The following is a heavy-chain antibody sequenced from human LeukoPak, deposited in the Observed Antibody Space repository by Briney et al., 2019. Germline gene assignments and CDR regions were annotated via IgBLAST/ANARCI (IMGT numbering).Heavy chain of an antibody. CDR1: GDSVSSDSAA. V-gene: IGHV6-1*01. CDR2: TYYRSKWYN. D-gene: IGHD3-3*01. CDR3: AKGGNPVLRFLEWLFDY. Sequence: SQTLSLTCAISGDSVSSDSAAWNWIRQSPSRGLEWLGRTYYRSKWYNDYAVSVKSRITIKPDTSKNQFSLQLNSVTPADTAMSSCAKGGNPVLRFLEWLFDYWGQGTLVTVSS. J-gene: IGHJ4*02.